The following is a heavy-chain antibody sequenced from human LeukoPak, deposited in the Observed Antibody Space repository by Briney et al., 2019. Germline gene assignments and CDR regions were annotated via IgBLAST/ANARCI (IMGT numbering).Heavy chain of an antibody. J-gene: IGHJ5*02. Sequence: PSETLSLTCTVSGASISSYTYYWGWIRQPPGKGLEWIGSIYYSGSTYYNPSLKSRVTISVDTSKNQFSLKLSSVTAADTAVYYCARQVVVVAAAKGGWFDPWGQGTLVTVSS. V-gene: IGHV4-39*01. D-gene: IGHD2-2*01. CDR3: ARQVVVVAAAKGGWFDP. CDR2: IYYSGST. CDR1: GASISSYTYY.